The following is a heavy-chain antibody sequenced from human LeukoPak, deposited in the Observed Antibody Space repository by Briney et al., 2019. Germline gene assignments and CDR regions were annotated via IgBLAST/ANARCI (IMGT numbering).Heavy chain of an antibody. V-gene: IGHV3-53*01. Sequence: GGSLRLSCAACGFTVSSHYMSWVRQAPGKGLEWVSLIYSGGSTYYADSVKGRFTISRDNSKNTLYLQMNSLRAEDTAVYYCARNGRVPAAMSFSYFYYMDVWGKGTTVTVSS. CDR1: GFTVSSHY. CDR3: ARNGRVPAAMSFSYFYYMDV. D-gene: IGHD2-2*01. CDR2: IYSGGST. J-gene: IGHJ6*03.